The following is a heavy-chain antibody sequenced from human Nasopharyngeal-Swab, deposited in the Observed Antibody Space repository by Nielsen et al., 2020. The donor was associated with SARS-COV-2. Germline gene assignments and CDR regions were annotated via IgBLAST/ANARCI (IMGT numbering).Heavy chain of an antibody. J-gene: IGHJ6*02. V-gene: IGHV3-48*03. CDR1: GFTFSSYE. CDR2: ISSSGSTI. Sequence: GGSLRLSCAASGFTFSSYEMNWVRQAPGKGLEWVSYISSSGSTIYYADSVKGRFTISRDNAKNSLYLQMNSLRAEDTAVYYYARDREVRGVYYYYYGMDVWGQGTTVTVSS. CDR3: ARDREVRGVYYYYYGMDV. D-gene: IGHD3-10*01.